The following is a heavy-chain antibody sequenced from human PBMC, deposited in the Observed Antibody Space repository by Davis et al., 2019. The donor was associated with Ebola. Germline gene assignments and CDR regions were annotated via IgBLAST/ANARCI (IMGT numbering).Heavy chain of an antibody. D-gene: IGHD2-2*03. CDR1: GGSFSGYY. CDR3: ARGLDIVVVPAVRWFDP. V-gene: IGHV4-34*01. CDR2: INHSGST. J-gene: IGHJ5*02. Sequence: MPSETLSLTCAVYGGSFSGYYWSWIRQPPGKGLEWIGEINHSGSTNYNPSLKSRVTISVDTSKNQFSLKLSSVTAADTAVYYCARGLDIVVVPAVRWFDPWAREPWSPSPQ.